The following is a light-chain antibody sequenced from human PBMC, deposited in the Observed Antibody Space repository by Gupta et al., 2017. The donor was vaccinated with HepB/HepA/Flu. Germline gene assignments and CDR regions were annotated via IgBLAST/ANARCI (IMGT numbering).Light chain of an antibody. CDR1: QSVSSSY. CDR2: GSS. J-gene: IGKJ4*01. Sequence: EIVLTQSPGILSLSPGERATLSCRASQSVSSSYLAWYQQKPGQAPRLLIYGSSSKATGSPDRFSGGGYVTDFTLTSSRRENEDFAVYYGQQDGSCNTFGRGTKVEI. V-gene: IGKV3-20*01. CDR3: QQDGSCNT.